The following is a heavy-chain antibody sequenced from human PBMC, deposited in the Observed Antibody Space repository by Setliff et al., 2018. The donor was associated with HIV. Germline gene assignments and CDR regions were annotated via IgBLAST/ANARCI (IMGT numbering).Heavy chain of an antibody. CDR2: IYYSGST. CDR1: GGSINSGASY. J-gene: IGHJ3*02. Sequence: SETLSLTCTVSGGSINSGASYWSWIRQHPVKGLEWIGYIYYSGSTYYNPSLKSRVTISVDTSKNQFSLKVRSVTAADTAVYYCAREVDNPRDAFDIWAQGTMVTVSS. V-gene: IGHV4-31*03. CDR3: AREVDNPRDAFDI.